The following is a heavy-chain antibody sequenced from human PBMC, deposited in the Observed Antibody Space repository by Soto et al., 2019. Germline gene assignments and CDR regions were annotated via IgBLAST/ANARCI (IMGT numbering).Heavy chain of an antibody. CDR2: IYYSGST. CDR1: GGSISSGGYY. J-gene: IGHJ4*02. D-gene: IGHD4-17*01. Sequence: LSLTCTVSGGSISSGGYYWSWIRQHPGKGLEWIGYIYYSGSTYYNPSLKSRVTISVDTSKNQFSLKLSSVTAADTAVYYCARDRMLRLATVTTYYFDYWGQGTLVTVSS. V-gene: IGHV4-31*03. CDR3: ARDRMLRLATVTTYYFDY.